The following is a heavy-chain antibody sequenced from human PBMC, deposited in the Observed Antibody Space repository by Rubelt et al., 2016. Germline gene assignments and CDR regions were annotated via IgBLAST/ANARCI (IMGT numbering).Heavy chain of an antibody. CDR3: ATYCGSAPCSGWNYYGMDV. CDR2: ISSSSSLI. Sequence: GKGREWVSYISSSSSLIYYADSVKGRFTISRDNAKNSLYLQMNSLRAEDTAVYYCATYCGSAPCSGWNYYGMDVWGQGTTVTVSS. J-gene: IGHJ6*02. D-gene: IGHD2-2*01. V-gene: IGHV3-48*03.